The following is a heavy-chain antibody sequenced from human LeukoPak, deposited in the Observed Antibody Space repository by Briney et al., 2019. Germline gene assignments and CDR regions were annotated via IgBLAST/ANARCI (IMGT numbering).Heavy chain of an antibody. CDR1: GFTFSSYA. CDR2: ISYDGSNK. V-gene: IGHV3-30-3*01. J-gene: IGHJ4*02. CDR3: ARAGLAVAGPFDY. Sequence: GGSLRLSCAASGFTFSSYAMHWVRQAPGKGLEWVAVISYDGSNKYYADSVKGRFTISRDNSKNTLYLQMNSLRAEDTAVYYCARAGLAVAGPFDYWGQGTLVTVSS. D-gene: IGHD6-19*01.